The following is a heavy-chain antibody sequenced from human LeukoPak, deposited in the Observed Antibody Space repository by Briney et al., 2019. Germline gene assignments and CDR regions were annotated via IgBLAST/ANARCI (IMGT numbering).Heavy chain of an antibody. CDR1: GYTFTSYD. J-gene: IGHJ6*03. Sequence: ASVKVSCKASGYTFTSYDINWVRQATGQGLEWMGWMNPNSGNTGYAQKFQGRVTMTRNTSISTAYMELSSLRSEDTAVYYCARGSDLSVWSGYFYYYYYMDVWGKGTTVTVSS. D-gene: IGHD3-3*01. CDR2: MNPNSGNT. V-gene: IGHV1-8*01. CDR3: ARGSDLSVWSGYFYYYYYMDV.